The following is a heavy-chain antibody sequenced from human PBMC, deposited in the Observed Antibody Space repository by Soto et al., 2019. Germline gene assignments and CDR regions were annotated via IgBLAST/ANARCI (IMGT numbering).Heavy chain of an antibody. CDR1: GYSFTSYD. V-gene: IGHV1-8*01. D-gene: IGHD5-18*01. Sequence: QVQLVQSGAEVKKPGASVKVSCKASGYSFTSYDINWVRQATGQGLEWMGWMNPNSGNTVNAQKFQGRVTMATKTSISKAYMDLSSLRSEDTAVYYCAREKSYGYADYWGQRTLVSVSS. J-gene: IGHJ4*02. CDR2: MNPNSGNT. CDR3: AREKSYGYADY.